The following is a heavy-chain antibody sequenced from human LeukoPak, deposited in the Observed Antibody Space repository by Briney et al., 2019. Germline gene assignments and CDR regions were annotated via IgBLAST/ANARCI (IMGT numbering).Heavy chain of an antibody. CDR2: IYYSGST. Sequence: SETLSLTCTVSGGSISSYYWSWIRQPPGKGLDWIGYIYYSGSTNYNPSLKSRVTISLDTSKNQFSLKLSSVTAADTAVYYCARLMVRGVIGSDYWGQGTLVTVSS. D-gene: IGHD3-10*01. V-gene: IGHV4-59*01. CDR1: GGSISSYY. CDR3: ARLMVRGVIGSDY. J-gene: IGHJ4*02.